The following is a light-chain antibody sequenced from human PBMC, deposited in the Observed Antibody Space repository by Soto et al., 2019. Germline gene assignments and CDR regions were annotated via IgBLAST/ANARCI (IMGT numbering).Light chain of an antibody. CDR1: SSDFGDSTY. V-gene: IGLV2-14*01. CDR3: TSYTRSGLYV. Sequence: QSVLTQPASVPGSPGQSITVSCTGTSSDFGDSTYVSWYQQHPGKAPRLIIYDVNNRPSGVAARFSASRSGNTASLTISGLQAEDEADYYCTSYTRSGLYVFGTGTKVTVL. J-gene: IGLJ1*01. CDR2: DVN.